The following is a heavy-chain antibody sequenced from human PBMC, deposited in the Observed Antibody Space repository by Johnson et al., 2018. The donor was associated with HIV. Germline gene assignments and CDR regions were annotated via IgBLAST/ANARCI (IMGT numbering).Heavy chain of an antibody. CDR3: ARDRGDMVRGGAAFDI. Sequence: VQLVESGGGVVQPGRSLRLSCAASGFTFSSYAMNWVRQAPGKGLEWVGRIKSKTDGGTTDYAAPVKGRFTISRDDSKNTLYLQMNSLRAEDTAVYYCARDRGDMVRGGAAFDIWGQGTMVTVSS. D-gene: IGHD3-10*01. CDR1: GFTFSSYA. V-gene: IGHV3-15*01. CDR2: IKSKTDGGTT. J-gene: IGHJ3*02.